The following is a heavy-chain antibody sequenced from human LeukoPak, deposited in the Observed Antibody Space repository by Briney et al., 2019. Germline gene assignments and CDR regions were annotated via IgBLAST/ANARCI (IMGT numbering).Heavy chain of an antibody. J-gene: IGHJ4*02. V-gene: IGHV3-23*01. CDR1: GFTFSSYA. CDR3: AKLPGPIAVAGAFDY. D-gene: IGHD6-19*01. CDR2: ISGSGGST. Sequence: GGSLRLSCAASGFTFSSYAMSWVRQAPGKGLEWVSAISGSGGSTHYADSVKGRFTISRDNSKNTLYLQMNSLRAEDTAVYYCAKLPGPIAVAGAFDYWGQGTLVTVSS.